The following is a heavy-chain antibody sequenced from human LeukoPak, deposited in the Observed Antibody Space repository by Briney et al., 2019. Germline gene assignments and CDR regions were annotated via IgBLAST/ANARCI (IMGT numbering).Heavy chain of an antibody. J-gene: IGHJ4*02. Sequence: GGSLRLSCAASGFTFSSYGMHWVRQAPGKGLEWVAVISYDGSNKYYADSVKGRFTISRDNSKNTLYLQMNSLRAEDTAVYYCAKDRDIVVVVAATPLDYWGQGTLVTVSS. D-gene: IGHD2-15*01. CDR1: GFTFSSYG. V-gene: IGHV3-30*18. CDR2: ISYDGSNK. CDR3: AKDRDIVVVVAATPLDY.